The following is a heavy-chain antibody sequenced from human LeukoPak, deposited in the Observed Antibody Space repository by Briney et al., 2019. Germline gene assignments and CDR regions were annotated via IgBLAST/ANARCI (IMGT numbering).Heavy chain of an antibody. J-gene: IGHJ3*02. D-gene: IGHD6-13*01. V-gene: IGHV4-38-2*02. CDR3: ARCLGFLIGSSGYPDAFDI. CDR1: GYSISSGYF. CDR2: VYHVGTT. Sequence: SETLSLTCTVSGYSISSGYFWGWIRQPPGKGLEWIGVYHVGTTDYNPSLKSRVTISVDRSKNQMSLKLSSVTAADTAVYYCARCLGFLIGSSGYPDAFDIWGQGTMVTVSS.